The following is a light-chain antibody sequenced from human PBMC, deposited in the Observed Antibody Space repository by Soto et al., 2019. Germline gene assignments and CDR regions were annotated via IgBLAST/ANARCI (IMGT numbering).Light chain of an antibody. CDR1: QSVTGNY. CDR3: QQYYTTPRT. J-gene: IGKJ1*01. V-gene: IGKV3-20*01. CDR2: RAS. Sequence: EIVLTQSPGTLSLYPGESATLSCRASQSVTGNYIAWYQQKPGQAPRLLIYRASTRATGIPARFSGSGSGTDFTLTISNVQAEDVAVYYCQQYYTTPRTFGRGTKVDI.